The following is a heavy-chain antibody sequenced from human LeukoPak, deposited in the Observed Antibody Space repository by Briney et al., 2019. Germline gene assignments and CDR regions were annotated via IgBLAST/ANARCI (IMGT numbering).Heavy chain of an antibody. V-gene: IGHV1-18*01. J-gene: IGHJ6*02. Sequence: GASVKVSCKASGYTFTSYGISWVRQAPGQGLEWMGWISAYNGNTNYAQKLQGRVTMTTDTSTSTAYMELRSLRSDDTAVYYCARAGPLHDYYYGMDVWGQGTTVTVSS. CDR1: GYTFTSYG. CDR3: ARAGPLHDYYYGMDV. CDR2: ISAYNGNT.